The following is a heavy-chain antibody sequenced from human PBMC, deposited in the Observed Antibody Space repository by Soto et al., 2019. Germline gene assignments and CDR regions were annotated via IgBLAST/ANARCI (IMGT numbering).Heavy chain of an antibody. CDR3: AKREVLSFDLDY. CDR1: GFTFSHFA. D-gene: IGHD3-9*01. V-gene: IGHV3-23*01. J-gene: IGHJ4*02. Sequence: EVQLLESGGGLVQPGGSLRLSCAASGFTFSHFAMTWVRQAPGEGLQWVSTLTGSGIDTYYADSVKGRFTISRDNSKNTLYLQMNSLRVADTAVYYCAKREVLSFDLDYWGQGTLVTVSS. CDR2: LTGSGIDT.